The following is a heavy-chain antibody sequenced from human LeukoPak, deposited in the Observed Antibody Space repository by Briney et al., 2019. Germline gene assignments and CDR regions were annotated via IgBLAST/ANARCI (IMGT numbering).Heavy chain of an antibody. J-gene: IGHJ3*02. D-gene: IGHD3-22*01. V-gene: IGHV4-4*02. CDR3: ARIGASSGYHDAFDI. Sequence: PSGTLSLTCAVSGGSISSSNWWSWVRQPPGKGLEWIGEIYHSGSTNYNPSPKSRVTISVDKSKNQFSLKLSSVTAADTAVYYCARIGASSGYHDAFDIWGQGTMVTVSS. CDR2: IYHSGST. CDR1: GGSISSSNW.